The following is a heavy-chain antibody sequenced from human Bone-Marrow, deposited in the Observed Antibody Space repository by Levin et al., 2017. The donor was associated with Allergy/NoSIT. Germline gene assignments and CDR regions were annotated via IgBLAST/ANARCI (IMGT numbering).Heavy chain of an antibody. CDR3: ARDGSLRGDGFDI. D-gene: IGHD3-16*02. CDR1: GGSMSSSHW. J-gene: IGHJ3*02. V-gene: IGHV4-4*01. Sequence: PGGSLRLSCAVSGGSMSSSHWWSWVRQPPGKGLEFIGEISHSGTITYNNPSLRSRVSMSVDTSKNEFSLKLTSVTAADTGIYFCARDGSLRGDGFDIWGQGTTVTVSS. CDR2: ISHSGTIT.